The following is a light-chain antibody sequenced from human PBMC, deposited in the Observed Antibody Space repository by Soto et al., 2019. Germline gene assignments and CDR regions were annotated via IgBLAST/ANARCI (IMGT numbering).Light chain of an antibody. CDR2: GAS. J-gene: IGKJ1*01. V-gene: IGKV1-5*01. Sequence: DIQMAQSPSTLSASEGDRVTISCRASQNINIWLAWFQQKPGKAPKLLIYGASTLVSGVPSRFSGSGSGTEFTLTISSLQPDDFATYYCQQYESYWTFGQGTKVDIK. CDR1: QNINIW. CDR3: QQYESYWT.